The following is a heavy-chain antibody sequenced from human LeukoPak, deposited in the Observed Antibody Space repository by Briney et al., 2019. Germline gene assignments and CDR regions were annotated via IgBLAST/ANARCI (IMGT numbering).Heavy chain of an antibody. D-gene: IGHD3-9*01. Sequence: SETLSLTCAVYGGSFSSYYWSWIRQPPGKGLEWIGYIYYTGSTNYSPSLKSRVTISVDTSKNQFSLKLSSVTAADTAVYYCATLTGYSSESWFDPWGQGILVTVSS. CDR2: IYYTGST. J-gene: IGHJ5*02. CDR1: GGSFSSYY. CDR3: ATLTGYSSESWFDP. V-gene: IGHV4-59*01.